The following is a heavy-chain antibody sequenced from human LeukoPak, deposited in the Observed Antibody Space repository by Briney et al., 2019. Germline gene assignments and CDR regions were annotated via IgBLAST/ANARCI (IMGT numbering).Heavy chain of an antibody. CDR2: IWYDGTNK. CDR3: VRDSSSGSPDY. D-gene: IGHD6-19*01. J-gene: IGHJ4*02. CDR1: GFTFSSYG. Sequence: QSGGSLRLSCAASGFTFSSYGMHWVRQAPGKGLEWVAVIWYDGTNKYYAGSVKGRFTISRDNSKNTLYLQMDSLRAEDTAVYYCVRDSSSGSPDYWGQGTLVTVSS. V-gene: IGHV3-33*01.